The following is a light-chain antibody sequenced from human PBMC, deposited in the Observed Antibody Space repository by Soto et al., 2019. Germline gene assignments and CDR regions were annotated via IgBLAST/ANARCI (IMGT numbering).Light chain of an antibody. V-gene: IGKV1-39*01. CDR3: QHSYRTPRT. Sequence: DIQMTQSPSSLSTSVGDRVTITCRASQSISTYLNWYQQKPGKAPKLLIYDASSLQSGVPSRFSGSGSGTDFTLTISSLQPGDFATYYCQHSYRTPRTFGGGTKVDIK. CDR1: QSISTY. J-gene: IGKJ4*01. CDR2: DAS.